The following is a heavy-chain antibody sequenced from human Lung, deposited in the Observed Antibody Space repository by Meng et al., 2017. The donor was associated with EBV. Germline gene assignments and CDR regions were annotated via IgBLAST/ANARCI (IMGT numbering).Heavy chain of an antibody. CDR3: ARGKQDAWELLAY. CDR1: GVSISSNIR. J-gene: IGHJ4*02. V-gene: IGHV4-4*02. Sequence: QVQLQCSGPGLVKPSGPLSLTCGVLGVSISSNIRWTWVRQPPGKGLEWIGDIDDSGSTNYNPSFNSRISISLDKSKNHFSLKVNSVTAADTAVYYCARGKQDAWELLAYWGQGALVTVSS. CDR2: IDDSGST. D-gene: IGHD1-26*01.